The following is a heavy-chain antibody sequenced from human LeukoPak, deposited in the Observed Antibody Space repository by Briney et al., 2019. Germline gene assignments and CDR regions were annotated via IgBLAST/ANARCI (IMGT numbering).Heavy chain of an antibody. Sequence: PGGSLSLSCAASGFTFSSYAMYWVRQAPGKGLEWVSGIFGSGGSTHYADSVKGRFTIPRDNSKNTVYLQMNSLRAEDAAVYYCAKTTTGYSSGRFPGWPVDYWGQGTLVTVSS. J-gene: IGHJ4*02. D-gene: IGHD6-19*01. CDR1: GFTFSSYA. CDR3: AKTTTGYSSGRFPGWPVDY. CDR2: IFGSGGST. V-gene: IGHV3-23*01.